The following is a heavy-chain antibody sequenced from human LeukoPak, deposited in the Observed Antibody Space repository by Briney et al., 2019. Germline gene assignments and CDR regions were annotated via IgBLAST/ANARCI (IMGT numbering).Heavy chain of an antibody. CDR3: ARGPPRVVRGVILDY. Sequence: SETLSLTCAVYGGSFSGYYWSWIRQPPGKGPEWIGEINHSGSTNYNPSLKSRVTISVDTSKNQFSLKLSSVTAADTAVYYCARGPPRVVRGVILDYWGQGTLVTVSS. CDR2: INHSGST. D-gene: IGHD3-10*01. CDR1: GGSFSGYY. J-gene: IGHJ4*02. V-gene: IGHV4-34*01.